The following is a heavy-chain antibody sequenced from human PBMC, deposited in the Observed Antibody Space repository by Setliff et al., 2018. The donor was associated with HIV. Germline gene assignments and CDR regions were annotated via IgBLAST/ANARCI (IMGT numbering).Heavy chain of an antibody. D-gene: IGHD1-26*01. CDR2: IYPGDSDT. Sequence: PGESLKISCKGSGYSFTSYWIGWVRQMPGKGLEWMGIIYPGDSDTRYSPSFQGQVTISADKSISTAYLQWSSLKASDTAMYYCARLPSSREGVDYYYYDMDVWGKGTTVTVSS. J-gene: IGHJ6*03. CDR1: GYSFTSYW. V-gene: IGHV5-51*01. CDR3: ARLPSSREGVDYYYYDMDV.